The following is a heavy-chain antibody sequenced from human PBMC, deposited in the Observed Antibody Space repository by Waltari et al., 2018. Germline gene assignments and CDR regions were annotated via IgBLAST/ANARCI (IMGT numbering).Heavy chain of an antibody. CDR3: ARDRGDYGDYAYFDY. V-gene: IGHV3-30-3*01. Sequence: QVQLVESGGGVVQPGRSLRLSCAASGFTFSSYAIHWVRQAPGKGLEWVAVISYDGSNKYYADSVKGRFTISRDNSKNTLYLQMNSLRAEDTAVYYCARDRGDYGDYAYFDYWGQGTLVTVSS. CDR2: ISYDGSNK. D-gene: IGHD4-17*01. CDR1: GFTFSSYA. J-gene: IGHJ4*02.